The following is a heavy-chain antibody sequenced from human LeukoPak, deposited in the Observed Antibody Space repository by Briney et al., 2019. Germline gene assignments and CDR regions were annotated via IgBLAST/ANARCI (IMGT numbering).Heavy chain of an antibody. D-gene: IGHD6-6*01. CDR2: ISWNSGSI. Sequence: PGGSLRLSCAASGFTFDDYAMHWVRQAPGKGLEWVSGISWNSGSIGYADSVKGRFTISRDNAKNSLYLQMNSLRAEDMALYYCAKGGAARPLGPFDYWGQGTLVTVSS. V-gene: IGHV3-9*03. CDR3: AKGGAARPLGPFDY. CDR1: GFTFDDYA. J-gene: IGHJ4*02.